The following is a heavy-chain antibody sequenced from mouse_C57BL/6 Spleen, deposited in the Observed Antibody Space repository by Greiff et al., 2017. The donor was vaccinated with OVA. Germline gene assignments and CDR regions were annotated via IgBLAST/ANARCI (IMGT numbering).Heavy chain of an antibody. D-gene: IGHD3-2*02. CDR2: INPGSGGT. CDR3: ARWGGSSGPFDY. Sequence: QVQLQQSGAELVRPGTSVKVSCKASGYAFTNYLIEWVKQRPGQGLEWIGVINPGSGGTNYNEKFKGKATLTADKSSSTAYMQLSSLTSEDSAVYFCARWGGSSGPFDYWGQGTTLTVSS. J-gene: IGHJ2*01. V-gene: IGHV1-54*01. CDR1: GYAFTNYL.